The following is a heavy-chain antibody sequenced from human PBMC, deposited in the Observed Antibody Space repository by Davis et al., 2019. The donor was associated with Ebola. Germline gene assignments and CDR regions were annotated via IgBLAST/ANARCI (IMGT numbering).Heavy chain of an antibody. CDR3: ARENYHGMDL. V-gene: IGHV3-66*01. CDR2: VYVAGNT. CDR1: GFAFSNFA. J-gene: IGHJ6*02. Sequence: GGSLRLSCAASGFAFSNFAMHWVRQAPGKGLEWVSVVYVAGNTYYADSVKGRFTISRDNSKNTVSLQMNSLRAEDTAVYYCARENYHGMDLWGQGTTVTVSS.